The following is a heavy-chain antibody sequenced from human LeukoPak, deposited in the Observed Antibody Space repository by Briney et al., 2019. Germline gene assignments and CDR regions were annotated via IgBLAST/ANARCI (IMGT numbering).Heavy chain of an antibody. CDR1: GYTFTSYG. Sequence: ASVKVSCKASGYTFTSYGIGWVRQAPGQGLEWMGWISAYNGNTNYAQKLQGRVTMTTDTSTSTAYMELRSLRSDDTAVYYCARDARPYYDILTGYLPFDYWGQGTLVTVSS. CDR3: ARDARPYYDILTGYLPFDY. J-gene: IGHJ4*02. V-gene: IGHV1-18*01. CDR2: ISAYNGNT. D-gene: IGHD3-9*01.